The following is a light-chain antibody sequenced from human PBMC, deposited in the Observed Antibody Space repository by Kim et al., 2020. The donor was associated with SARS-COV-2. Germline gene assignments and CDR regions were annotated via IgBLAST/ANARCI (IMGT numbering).Light chain of an antibody. J-gene: IGKJ1*01. V-gene: IGKV1-5*03. Sequence: PSVGDRGTMTCRASQSVTTWLAWYQQKPGQAPNLLIYEASSLQNGVPPRFSGSGDGTDFALTISSLQPEDFATYYCQQYDAYPLTFGQGTQVDIK. CDR2: EAS. CDR1: QSVTTW. CDR3: QQYDAYPLT.